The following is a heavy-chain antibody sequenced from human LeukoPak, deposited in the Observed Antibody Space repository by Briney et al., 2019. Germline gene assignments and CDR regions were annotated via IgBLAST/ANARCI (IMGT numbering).Heavy chain of an antibody. V-gene: IGHV1-69*13. Sequence: SVKVSCKASGGTFSSYAISWVRQAPGQGLEWMGGIIPNFGTANYAQKFQGRVTITADESTSTAYMELSSLRSEDTAVYYCARSLEWGAARIDYWGQGTLVTVSS. CDR1: GGTFSSYA. J-gene: IGHJ4*02. CDR3: ARSLEWGAARIDY. CDR2: IIPNFGTA. D-gene: IGHD6-6*01.